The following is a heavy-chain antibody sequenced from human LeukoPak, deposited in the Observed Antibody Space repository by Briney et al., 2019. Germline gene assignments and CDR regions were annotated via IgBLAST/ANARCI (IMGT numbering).Heavy chain of an antibody. Sequence: SETLSLTCAVYGGSFSGYYWSWIRQPPGKGLEWIGEISHSGSTNYNPSLKSRVTISVDTSKNQFSLKLSSVTAADTAVYYCARGHYVWGSYRSQFDYWGQGTLVTVSS. J-gene: IGHJ4*02. D-gene: IGHD3-16*02. CDR1: GGSFSGYY. CDR2: ISHSGST. V-gene: IGHV4-34*01. CDR3: ARGHYVWGSYRSQFDY.